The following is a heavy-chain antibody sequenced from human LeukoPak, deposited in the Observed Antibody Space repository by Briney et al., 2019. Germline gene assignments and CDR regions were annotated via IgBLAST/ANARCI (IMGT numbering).Heavy chain of an antibody. Sequence: PGGSLRLSCAASEFIFSNYWMSWVRQAPGKGLEWVANIKQDGSEKYFVDSVKGRFTISRDNAKNSLYLQMNSLRAEDTAVYYCARPHPRQTYSYGYYFDYWGQGTLVTVSS. CDR3: ARPHPRQTYSYGYYFDY. D-gene: IGHD5-18*01. CDR2: IKQDGSEK. V-gene: IGHV3-7*01. CDR1: EFIFSNYW. J-gene: IGHJ4*02.